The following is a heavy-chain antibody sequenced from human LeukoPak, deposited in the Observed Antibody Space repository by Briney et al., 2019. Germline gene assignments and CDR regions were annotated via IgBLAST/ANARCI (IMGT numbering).Heavy chain of an antibody. J-gene: IGHJ3*02. V-gene: IGHV3-23*01. CDR2: ISGSGGST. D-gene: IGHD3-22*01. CDR3: AKDHVNTMIVAHAFDI. CDR1: GFTFSSYG. Sequence: TGASLRLSCAASGFTFSSYGMSWVRQAPGKGLEWVAAISGSGGSTYYADSVKGRFTISRDNSKNTLYLQMNSLRAEDTAVYYCAKDHVNTMIVAHAFDIWGQGTMVTVSS.